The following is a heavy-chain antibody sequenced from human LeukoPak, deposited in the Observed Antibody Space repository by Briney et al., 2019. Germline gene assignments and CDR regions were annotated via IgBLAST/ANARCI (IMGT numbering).Heavy chain of an antibody. V-gene: IGHV3-23*01. Sequence: GGSLRLSCAASGFTFSSYAMSWVRQAPGKGLEWVSAISGSGGSTYYADSVKGRFTISRDNSKNTLYLQMNSLRAEDTAVYYCAKDLESSGWYSRGAFDIWGQGTMVTVSS. CDR3: AKDLESSGWYSRGAFDI. J-gene: IGHJ3*02. CDR2: ISGSGGST. CDR1: GFTFSSYA. D-gene: IGHD6-19*01.